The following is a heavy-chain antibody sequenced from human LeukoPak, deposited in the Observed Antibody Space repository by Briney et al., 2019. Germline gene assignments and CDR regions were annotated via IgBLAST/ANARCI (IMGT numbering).Heavy chain of an antibody. D-gene: IGHD3-22*01. Sequence: ASVKVSCKASVYTFTDYYMHWVRQAPGQALEYMGWINPNSGGTNYAHKFQGRVTMTRDTSISTAYTELIRLRSDDTAVYYCARDGDDSSGFYHNWGQGTLVTVSS. CDR1: VYTFTDYY. CDR2: INPNSGGT. V-gene: IGHV1-2*02. J-gene: IGHJ4*02. CDR3: ARDGDDSSGFYHN.